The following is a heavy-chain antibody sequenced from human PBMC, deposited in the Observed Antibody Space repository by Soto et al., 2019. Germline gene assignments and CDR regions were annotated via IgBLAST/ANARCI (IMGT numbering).Heavy chain of an antibody. V-gene: IGHV4-61*01. CDR1: GGSVSSGSYY. CDR3: AREAGFRYSSSWDEPHHANYYYYGMDV. D-gene: IGHD6-13*01. Sequence: QVQLQESGPGLVKPSETLSLTCTVSGGSVSSGSYYWSWIRQPPGKGLEWIGYIYYSGSTNYNPSLKSRVTISVDTSKNPFSLKLSSVTAADTAVYYCAREAGFRYSSSWDEPHHANYYYYGMDVWGQGTTVTVSS. J-gene: IGHJ6*02. CDR2: IYYSGST.